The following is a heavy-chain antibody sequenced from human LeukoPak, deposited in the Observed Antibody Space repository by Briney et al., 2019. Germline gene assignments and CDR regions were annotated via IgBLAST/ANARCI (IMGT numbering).Heavy chain of an antibody. CDR1: GFTSITSA. CDR3: ATLPDYDLFY. CDR2: ISFSGGST. Sequence: GGSPRLSSAASGFTSITSAICAGPQAPGKGLQWVSGISFSGGSTYYVDSVKGRFTISRDNSKNTLYLQMNSLRAEDTAIYYCATLPDYDLFYWGQGTLVTVSS. D-gene: IGHD3-3*01. J-gene: IGHJ4*02. V-gene: IGHV3-23*01.